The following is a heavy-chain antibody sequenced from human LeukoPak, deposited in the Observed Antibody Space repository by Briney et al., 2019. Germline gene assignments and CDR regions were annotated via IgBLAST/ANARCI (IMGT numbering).Heavy chain of an antibody. CDR2: ISGSGGSI. CDR1: GFTFSSYA. V-gene: IGHV3-23*01. Sequence: GGSLRLSCEASGFTFSSYAMTWVRQAPGKGLEWVSVISGSGGSIYYADSVRGRFTISRDNSKSTLYLQMNSLRAVDTAIYYCAKDRGYCSGGDCYSDYWGQGTLVTVSS. J-gene: IGHJ4*02. D-gene: IGHD2-15*01. CDR3: AKDRGYCSGGDCYSDY.